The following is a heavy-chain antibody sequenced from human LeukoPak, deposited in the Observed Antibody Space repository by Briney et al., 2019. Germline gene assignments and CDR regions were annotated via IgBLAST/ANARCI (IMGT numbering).Heavy chain of an antibody. D-gene: IGHD2-8*01. Sequence: GGSLRLSCVGSGFTFSRSAMSWVRLAPGKGLEWVSYISSGVSTKYYADSVKGRFTVSRDNAKSSLYLQMNSLRAEDTAVYYCGRGGLMVSKQSLDYWGQGTLVTVSS. CDR3: GRGGLMVSKQSLDY. V-gene: IGHV3-48*03. CDR2: ISSGVSTK. CDR1: GFTFSRSA. J-gene: IGHJ4*02.